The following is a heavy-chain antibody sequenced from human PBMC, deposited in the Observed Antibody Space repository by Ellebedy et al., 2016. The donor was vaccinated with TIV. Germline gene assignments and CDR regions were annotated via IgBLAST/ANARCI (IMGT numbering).Heavy chain of an antibody. D-gene: IGHD6-19*01. J-gene: IGHJ4*02. CDR3: AGDDSSGWSCFDY. Sequence: KFQGRVTITRDTSASTAYMELSSLRSEDTAVYYCAGDDSSGWSCFDYWGQGTLVTVSS. V-gene: IGHV1-3*01.